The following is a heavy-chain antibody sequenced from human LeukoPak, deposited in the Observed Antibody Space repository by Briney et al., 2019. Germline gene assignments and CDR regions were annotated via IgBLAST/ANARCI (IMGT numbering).Heavy chain of an antibody. CDR3: TTEYYYGSGSSH. CDR2: IKSKTDGGTT. J-gene: IGHJ6*02. V-gene: IGHV3-15*01. Sequence: PGGSLRLSCAASGFTFSGYSMNWVRQAPGKGLEWVGRIKSKTDGGTTDYAAPVKGRFTISRDDSKNTLYLQMNSLKTKDTAVYYCTTEYYYGSGSSHWGQGTTVTVSS. CDR1: GFTFSGYS. D-gene: IGHD3-10*01.